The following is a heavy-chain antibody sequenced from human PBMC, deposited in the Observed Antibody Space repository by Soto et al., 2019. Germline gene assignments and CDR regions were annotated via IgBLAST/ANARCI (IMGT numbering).Heavy chain of an antibody. CDR2: ISGSGGST. CDR1: GFTFSSYA. Sequence: GGSLRLSCAASGFTFSSYAMSWVRQAPGKGLEWVSAISGSGGSTYYADSVKGRFTISRDNSKNTLYLQMNSLRAEDTAVYYCAKDDFVVVVAATPPFDYRGQGTLVTVSS. CDR3: AKDDFVVVVAATPPFDY. D-gene: IGHD2-15*01. J-gene: IGHJ4*02. V-gene: IGHV3-23*01.